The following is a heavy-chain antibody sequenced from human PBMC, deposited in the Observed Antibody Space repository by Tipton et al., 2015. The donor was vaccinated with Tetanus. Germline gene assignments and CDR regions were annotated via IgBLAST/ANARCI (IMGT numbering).Heavy chain of an antibody. J-gene: IGHJ6*02. CDR1: GYTFTNYY. CDR2: IDPNSGGT. D-gene: IGHD2-21*01. CDR3: ARDGGDYIYYGMDV. Sequence: QLVQSGAEMKKPGASVKVSCTASGYTFTNYYIYWVRQAPGQGPEWMGWIDPNSGGTVYAQKFQGTVTMTRDTSISTAYMELGSLRSDDTAVYYCARDGGDYIYYGMDVWGPGTTVTVS. V-gene: IGHV1-2*02.